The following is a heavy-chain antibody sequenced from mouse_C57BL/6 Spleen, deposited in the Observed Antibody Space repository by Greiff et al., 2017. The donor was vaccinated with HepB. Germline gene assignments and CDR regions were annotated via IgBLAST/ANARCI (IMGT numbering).Heavy chain of an antibody. CDR2: IHPNSGST. CDR1: GYTFTNYW. J-gene: IGHJ3*01. D-gene: IGHD2-4*01. Sequence: QVQLQQPGAELVKPGASVKLSCKASGYTFTNYWMHWVKQRPGQGLEWIGMIHPNSGSTNYNEKFKSKATLTVDKSSSTAYMQLSSLTSEDSAVYYCAREYDYDVGLWFAYWGQGTLVTVSA. CDR3: AREYDYDVGLWFAY. V-gene: IGHV1-64*01.